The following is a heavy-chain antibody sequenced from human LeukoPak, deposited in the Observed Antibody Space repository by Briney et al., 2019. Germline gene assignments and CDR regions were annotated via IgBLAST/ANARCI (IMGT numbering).Heavy chain of an antibody. CDR2: IGASGGST. D-gene: IGHD3-9*01. J-gene: IGHJ4*02. CDR1: GFTFSSYA. CDR3: AKAEGYDILTGLDY. V-gene: IGHV3-23*01. Sequence: GGSLRLSCATSGFTFSSYAMSWVRQAPGKGLEWVSGIGASGGSTYYADSVKGRFTISRDKSKNTLYLQMNSLRTEDTAVYYCAKAEGYDILTGLDYWGQGTLVTVSS.